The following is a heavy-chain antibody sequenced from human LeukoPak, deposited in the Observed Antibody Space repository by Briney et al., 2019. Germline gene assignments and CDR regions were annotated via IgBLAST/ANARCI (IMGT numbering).Heavy chain of an antibody. D-gene: IGHD1-7*01. CDR3: AKDIRRTRDPYFDY. CDR2: ISWNSGSI. J-gene: IGHJ4*02. V-gene: IGHV3-9*01. Sequence: GGSLRLSCAASGFTFDDYAMHWVRQAPGKGLEWASGISWNSGSIGYADSVKGRFTISRDNAKNSLYLQMNSLRAEDTALYYRAKDIRRTRDPYFDYWGQGTLVTVSS. CDR1: GFTFDDYA.